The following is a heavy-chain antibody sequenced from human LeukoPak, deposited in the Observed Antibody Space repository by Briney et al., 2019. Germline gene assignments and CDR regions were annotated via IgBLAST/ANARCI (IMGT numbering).Heavy chain of an antibody. V-gene: IGHV3-11*04. CDR1: GFTFSDYY. D-gene: IGHD1-26*01. CDR2: ISSSGSTI. J-gene: IGHJ5*02. CDR3: ARDQGGSYYPWFDP. Sequence: PGGSLRLSCAASGFTFSDYYMSWIRQAPGKGLEWVSYISSSGSTIYYADSVKGRFTNSRDNAKDSLYLQMNSLRAEDTAVYYCARDQGGSYYPWFDPWGQGTLVTVSS.